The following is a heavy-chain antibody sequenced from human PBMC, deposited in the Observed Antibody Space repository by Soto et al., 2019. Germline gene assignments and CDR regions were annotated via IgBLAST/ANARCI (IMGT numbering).Heavy chain of an antibody. D-gene: IGHD3-10*01. Sequence: PSETLSLTCAVSGGSISSGGYSWSWIRQPPGKGLEWIGYIYHSGSTYYNPSLKSRVTISVDRSKNQFSLKLSSVTAADTAVYYCARGLGPPKRGWFDPWGQGTLVTVSS. J-gene: IGHJ5*02. CDR3: ARGLGPPKRGWFDP. CDR1: GGSISSGGYS. V-gene: IGHV4-30-2*01. CDR2: IYHSGST.